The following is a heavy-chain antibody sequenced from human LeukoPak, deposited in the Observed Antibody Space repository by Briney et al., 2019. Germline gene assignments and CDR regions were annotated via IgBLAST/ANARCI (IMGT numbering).Heavy chain of an antibody. CDR1: GFTFSSYW. D-gene: IGHD3-3*01. CDR2: IKQDGSEK. Sequence: PGGSLRLSCAASGFTFSSYWMSWVRQAPGKGLEWVANIKQDGSEKYYVDSVKGRFTISRDNAKNSLYLQMNSLRAEDTAVYYCAREHYDLWSGYYGYWGQGTLVTVSS. V-gene: IGHV3-7*01. J-gene: IGHJ4*02. CDR3: AREHYDLWSGYYGY.